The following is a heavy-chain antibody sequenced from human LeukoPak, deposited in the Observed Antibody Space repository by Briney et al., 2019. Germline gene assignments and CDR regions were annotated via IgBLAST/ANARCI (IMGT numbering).Heavy chain of an antibody. CDR3: ARYARGLGYMDV. J-gene: IGHJ6*03. V-gene: IGHV3-20*04. Sequence: PGGSLRLSCAASGFTVSSNYMSWVRQAPGKGLEWVSGISWNGGSTGYADSVKGRFTISRANAKNSLYLQMNSLRAEDTALYYCARYARGLGYMDVWGKGTTVTVSS. CDR2: ISWNGGST. CDR1: GFTVSSNY. D-gene: IGHD3-10*01.